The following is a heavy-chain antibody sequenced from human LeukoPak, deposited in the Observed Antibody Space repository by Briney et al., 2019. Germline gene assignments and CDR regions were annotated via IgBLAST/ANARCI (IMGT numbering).Heavy chain of an antibody. CDR3: VRGRDGGYSSSPRASYYFDY. D-gene: IGHD6-6*01. J-gene: IGHJ4*02. CDR2: INHSGST. Sequence: SETLSLTCAVYGGSFSGYYWSWIRQPPGKGLEWIGEINHSGSTNYNPSLKSRVTISVDTSKNQFSLKLSSVTAADTAVYYCVRGRDGGYSSSPRASYYFDYWGQGTLVTVSS. V-gene: IGHV4-34*01. CDR1: GGSFSGYY.